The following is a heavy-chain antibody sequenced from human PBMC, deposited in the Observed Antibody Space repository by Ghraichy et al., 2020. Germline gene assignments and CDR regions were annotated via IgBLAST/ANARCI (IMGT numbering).Heavy chain of an antibody. CDR2: IIPIFGTA. J-gene: IGHJ6*02. V-gene: IGHV1-69*06. CDR3: ARARGGCSGPTTYYYDYGMAV. Sequence: SVKVSCKASGGTFSSYAISWVRQAPGQGLEWMGGIIPIFGTANYAQKFQGRVTITADKSTSTAYMELSSLRSEDTAVYYCARARGGCSGPTTYYYDYGMAVCGQETTVTVSS. D-gene: IGHD2-15*01. CDR1: GGTFSSYA.